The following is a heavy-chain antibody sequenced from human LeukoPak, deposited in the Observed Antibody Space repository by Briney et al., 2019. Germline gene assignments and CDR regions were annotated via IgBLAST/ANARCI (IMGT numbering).Heavy chain of an antibody. J-gene: IGHJ6*03. Sequence: TSETLSLTCTVSGVSISSYYWTWIRQPPGKGLEWIGYVDHTGSTNFNPSLNGRVSISRDTSKNLFPLRLRSVTAADTAVYFCARGRVSSSTWYSTYYYYFYMDVWGKGTTVTVSS. CDR1: GVSISSYY. D-gene: IGHD4-11*01. CDR3: ARGRVSSSTWYSTYYYYFYMDV. V-gene: IGHV4-59*01. CDR2: VDHTGST.